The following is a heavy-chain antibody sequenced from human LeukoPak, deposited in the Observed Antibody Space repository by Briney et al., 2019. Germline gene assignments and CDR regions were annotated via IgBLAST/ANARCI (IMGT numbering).Heavy chain of an antibody. CDR1: GYTFTDYY. CDR2: INPNSGGT. D-gene: IGHD3-10*01. J-gene: IGHJ5*02. V-gene: IGHV1-2*02. Sequence: ASVKVSCKASGYTFTDYYMHWVRQAPGQGLEWMGWINPNSGGTNYAQKFQGRVTMTRDTSISTAYMELSRLRSDDTAVYYCARDRLTMVRGALNWFDPWGQGTLVTVSS. CDR3: ARDRLTMVRGALNWFDP.